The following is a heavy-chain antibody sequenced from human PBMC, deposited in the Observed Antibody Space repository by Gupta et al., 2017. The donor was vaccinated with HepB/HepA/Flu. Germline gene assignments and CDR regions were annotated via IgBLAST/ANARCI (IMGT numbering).Heavy chain of an antibody. CDR1: GGSMANYY. D-gene: IGHD1-20*01. V-gene: IGHV4-59*01. CDR3: ARAGHNFDVEY. CDR2: IFSSGFT. Sequence: QVHLQESGPGLVEPSETLSLTCTVSGGSMANYYGGWVRQPPGKGLEWIGYIFSSGFTSYNSSLKSRVTISVDTSKNEFSLKVTSVTAADTAVYYCARAGHNFDVEYWGQGTLVTVSS. J-gene: IGHJ4*02.